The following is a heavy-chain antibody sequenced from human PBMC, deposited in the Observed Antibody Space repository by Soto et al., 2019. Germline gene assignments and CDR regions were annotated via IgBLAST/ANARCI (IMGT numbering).Heavy chain of an antibody. J-gene: IGHJ5*02. Sequence: SVKLYCKASGFTFTSSAVQWVRQARGQRLEWIGWIVVGSGNTNYAQKFQERVTITRDMSTSTAYMELSSLRSEDTAVYYCAALRFLEWLLYEAWFDPWGQGTLVTVSS. CDR3: AALRFLEWLLYEAWFDP. CDR2: IVVGSGNT. D-gene: IGHD3-3*01. CDR1: GFTFTSSA. V-gene: IGHV1-58*01.